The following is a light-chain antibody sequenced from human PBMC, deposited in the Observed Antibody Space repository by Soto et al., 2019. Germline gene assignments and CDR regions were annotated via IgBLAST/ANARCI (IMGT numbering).Light chain of an antibody. J-gene: IGKJ1*01. V-gene: IGKV3-15*01. CDR3: QQYGSSGT. CDR2: GAS. CDR1: QSVNDK. Sequence: EVVLTQSPTTLSVSPGERATLSCRASQSVNDKVAWFQQKPGQAPRLLIIGASTTAAGIPARFSGSGSGTEFTLTISSLQSEDFAVYYCQQYGSSGTFGQGTKVEIK.